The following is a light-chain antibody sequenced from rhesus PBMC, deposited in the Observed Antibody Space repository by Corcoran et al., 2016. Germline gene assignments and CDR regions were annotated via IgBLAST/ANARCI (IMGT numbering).Light chain of an antibody. Sequence: DIQMTQSPSSLSASVGDTVTIICRASQSISSWLDWYQQKPGKPPNILFYKASRLQSGVPSRCHGSGSGTDFTLTISSLQPEDFATYYCLQCLSSPLTFGGWTKVELK. J-gene: IGKJ4*01. CDR3: LQCLSSPLT. CDR2: KAS. V-gene: IGKV1-22*01. CDR1: QSISSW.